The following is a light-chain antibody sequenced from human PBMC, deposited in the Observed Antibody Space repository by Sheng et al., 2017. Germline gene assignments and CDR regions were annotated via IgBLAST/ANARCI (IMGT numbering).Light chain of an antibody. CDR1: SSDVGDYNY. CDR3: SSYTTSSTWV. J-gene: IGLJ3*02. Sequence: QSALTQPASVSGSPGQSITISCTGTSSDVGDYNYVSWYQQHPGKAPKLMIYDVTNRPSGVSNRFSGSKSGNTASLTISGLQAEDEADCYCSSYTTSSTWVFGGGTKLTVL. CDR2: DVT. V-gene: IGLV2-14*01.